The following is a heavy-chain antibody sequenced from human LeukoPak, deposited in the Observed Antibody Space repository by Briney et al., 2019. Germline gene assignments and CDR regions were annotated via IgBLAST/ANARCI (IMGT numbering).Heavy chain of an antibody. D-gene: IGHD4-17*01. CDR3: ARHPPDYGDYVGIDY. Sequence: SETLSLTCTVSGGSISSSSFYWGWIRQPPRKGLEWIGSIYYSGSTYYNPSLKSRVTISVDTSKNQFSLKLSSVTAADTAVYYCARHPPDYGDYVGIDYWGQGTLVTVSS. V-gene: IGHV4-39*01. CDR2: IYYSGST. J-gene: IGHJ4*02. CDR1: GGSISSSSFY.